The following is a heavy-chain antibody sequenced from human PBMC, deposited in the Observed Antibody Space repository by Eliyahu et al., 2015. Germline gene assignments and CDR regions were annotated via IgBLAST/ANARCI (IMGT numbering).Heavy chain of an antibody. CDR3: ARDRASTTSSLDI. V-gene: IGHV3-21*01. CDR1: GFXFSDYS. J-gene: IGHJ3*02. D-gene: IGHD1-14*01. Sequence: EVQLVESGGGLVKPGGSLRLSCAVSGFXFSDYSMNWVRQAPGKGLEWVSSISSRSTYIYYADSVKGRFTISRDNAKNSLYLQMNSLRDEDTAVYYCARDRASTTSSLDIWGQGTLVTVSS. CDR2: ISSRSTYI.